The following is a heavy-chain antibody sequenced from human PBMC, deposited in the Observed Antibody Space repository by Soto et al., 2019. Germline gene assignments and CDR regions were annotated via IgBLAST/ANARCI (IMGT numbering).Heavy chain of an antibody. J-gene: IGHJ5*02. CDR3: DSHYAGFDP. CDR1: GGSISSGGYS. V-gene: IGHV4-30-2*01. CDR2: IYHSGST. D-gene: IGHD2-2*01. Sequence: QLQLQESGSGLVKPSQTLSLTCAVSGGSISSGGYSWSWIRQPPGKGLEWIGYIYHSGSTYYNPTIKSRVTISGDRSKNQFSLKLSSVTAADTAVYYCDSHYAGFDPWGQGTLVTVSS.